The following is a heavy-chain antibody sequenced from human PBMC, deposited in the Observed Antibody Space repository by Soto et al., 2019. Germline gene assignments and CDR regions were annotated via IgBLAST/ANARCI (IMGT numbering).Heavy chain of an antibody. CDR1: GFSFSDYS. CDR3: ARDPCGDSVRPAPR. CDR2: ISSSSSNI. V-gene: IGHV3-48*01. D-gene: IGHD4-17*01. J-gene: IGHJ4*02. Sequence: GGSLRLSCVASGFSFSDYSMDWVRQAPGKGLEWVSYISSSSSNINYADSVKGRFTISRDNAKNSLYLQMNSLRAEDTVVYYCARDPCGDSVRPAPRGGQGTRVTVS.